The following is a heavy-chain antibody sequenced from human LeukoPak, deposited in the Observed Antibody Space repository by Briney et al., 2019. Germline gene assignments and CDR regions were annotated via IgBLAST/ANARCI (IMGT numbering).Heavy chain of an antibody. CDR3: AKTKSTVTYLFDY. D-gene: IGHD4-17*01. CDR2: ISYDGSNK. CDR1: GFTFSSYG. Sequence: GRSLRLSCAASGFTFSSYGVHWVRQAPGKGLEWVAVISYDGSNKYYADSVKGRFTISRDNSKNTLYLQMNSLRAEDTAVYYCAKTKSTVTYLFDYWGQGTLVTVSS. V-gene: IGHV3-30*18. J-gene: IGHJ4*02.